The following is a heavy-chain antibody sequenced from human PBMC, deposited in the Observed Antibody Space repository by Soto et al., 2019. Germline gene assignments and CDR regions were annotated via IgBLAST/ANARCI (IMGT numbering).Heavy chain of an antibody. Sequence: QVQLVQSGAEVKKPGSSVKVSCKASGGPFGSYSIGWVRQAPGQGLEWMGGIIPIFGTPNYAQRFQGRVTITADESTSTAYMELSSLRSQDTAVYYCASDSSGYRNWGFAYWGQGTLVTVSS. CDR3: ASDSSGYRNWGFAY. V-gene: IGHV1-69*01. J-gene: IGHJ4*02. CDR2: IIPIFGTP. CDR1: GGPFGSYS. D-gene: IGHD3-22*01.